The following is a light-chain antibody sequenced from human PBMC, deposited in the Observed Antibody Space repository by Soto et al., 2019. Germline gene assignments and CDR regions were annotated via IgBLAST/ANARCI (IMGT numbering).Light chain of an antibody. V-gene: IGKV1-9*01. CDR1: LGISSY. J-gene: IGKJ4*01. CDR3: QQLNSYPLT. Sequence: GDRVTVTCRASLGISSYLAWYQHKPGKAPMLLIRDASTLQYGVPSRFSGSGSGTEFALTISSLQPEDFATYYCQQLNSYPLTFGGGTKVDIK. CDR2: DAS.